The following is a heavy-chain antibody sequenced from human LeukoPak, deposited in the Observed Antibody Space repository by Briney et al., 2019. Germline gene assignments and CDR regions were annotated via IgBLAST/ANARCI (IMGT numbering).Heavy chain of an antibody. CDR3: AKDIGGSFPGSAFDI. CDR1: GFTFDDYA. J-gene: IGHJ3*02. CDR2: ISWNSGSI. Sequence: GGSLRLSCAASGFTFDDYAMHWVRQAPGKGLEWVSGISWNSGSIGYADSVKGRFTISRDNAKNSLYLQMNSLRAEDMALYYCAKDIGGSFPGSAFDIWSQGTMVTVSS. V-gene: IGHV3-9*03. D-gene: IGHD1-26*01.